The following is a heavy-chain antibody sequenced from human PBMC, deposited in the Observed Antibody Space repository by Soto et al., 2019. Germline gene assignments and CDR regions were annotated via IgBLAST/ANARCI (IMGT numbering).Heavy chain of an antibody. Sequence: EVQLVKSGGGLVQPGGSLRLSCAASGFTFSSYAMHWVRQAPGKGLEYVSAISSNGGSTYYANSVKGRFTISRDNSKNTLYLQMGSLRAEDMAVYYCARDPVLGVSVLSGVFDYWSQGTLVTVSS. J-gene: IGHJ4*02. V-gene: IGHV3-64*01. CDR2: ISSNGGST. CDR3: ARDPVLGVSVLSGVFDY. D-gene: IGHD3-10*01. CDR1: GFTFSSYA.